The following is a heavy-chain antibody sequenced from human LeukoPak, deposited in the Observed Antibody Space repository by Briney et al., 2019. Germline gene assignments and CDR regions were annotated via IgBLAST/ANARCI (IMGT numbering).Heavy chain of an antibody. CDR3: ARTNREIVVVPARGGYYYYYMDV. D-gene: IGHD2-2*01. Sequence: PGGSLRLSCAASGFTFDDYGMSWVRQAPGKGLEWVSGINWNGGSTGYADSVKGRFTISRDNAKNSLYLQMNSLRAEDTALYYCARTNREIVVVPARGGYYYYYMDVWGKGTTVTVSS. V-gene: IGHV3-20*04. CDR2: INWNGGST. CDR1: GFTFDDYG. J-gene: IGHJ6*03.